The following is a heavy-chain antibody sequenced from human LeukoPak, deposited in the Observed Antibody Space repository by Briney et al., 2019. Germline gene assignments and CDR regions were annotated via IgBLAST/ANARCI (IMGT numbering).Heavy chain of an antibody. V-gene: IGHV3-23*01. Sequence: GGSLSLSCGASEFTFCTYDMNWVRQAPGEGLEWVSTISGSGGDTYYAGSVRGRFTLSRDNSKNTLYMQMNSLRADDTAVYYCAKGEKNYYYDYMDVWGKGTTVTVSS. D-gene: IGHD1-26*01. CDR2: ISGSGGDT. CDR3: AKGEKNYYYDYMDV. J-gene: IGHJ6*03. CDR1: EFTFCTYD.